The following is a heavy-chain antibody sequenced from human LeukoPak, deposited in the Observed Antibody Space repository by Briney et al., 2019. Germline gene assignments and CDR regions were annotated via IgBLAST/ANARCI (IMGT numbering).Heavy chain of an antibody. Sequence: GASVKVSCKASGGTFSSYAISWVRQAPGQGLEWMGRIIPILGIANYAQKFQGRVTITADKSTSTAYMELSSLRSDDTAVYYCARDAPLHKVSGYYYDSSGYSPAFDIWGQGTMVTVSS. CDR3: ARDAPLHKVSGYYYDSSGYSPAFDI. V-gene: IGHV1-69*04. CDR2: IIPILGIA. CDR1: GGTFSSYA. D-gene: IGHD3-22*01. J-gene: IGHJ3*02.